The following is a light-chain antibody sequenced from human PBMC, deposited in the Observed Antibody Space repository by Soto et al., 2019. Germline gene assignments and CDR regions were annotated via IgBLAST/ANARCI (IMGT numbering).Light chain of an antibody. J-gene: IGKJ1*01. V-gene: IGKV1-39*01. CDR3: QQSHRTPWT. CDR1: QSIRIY. CDR2: AAS. Sequence: DLQMTQSPSSLSASVGDRVTITCRASQSIRIYLNWYQQKPGKAPKVLIYAASNLKTGVPSRFSGSGSGTEFTLTISSLQPEDFATYYCQQSHRTPWTFGQGTKVEIK.